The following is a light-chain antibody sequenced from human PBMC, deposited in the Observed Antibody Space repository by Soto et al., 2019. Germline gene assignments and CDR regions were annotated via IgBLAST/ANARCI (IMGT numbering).Light chain of an antibody. CDR3: SSYTSSNTLV. V-gene: IGLV2-14*01. Sequence: QSALTQPASVSGSPGQSITISCTGTSSDVGGYNYVSWYQQHPGKAPKLLIYDVSNRPSGVSSRFSGSKSGNSASLTISGLQAEDEAAYYCSSYTSSNTLVFGGGTKLTVL. CDR1: SSDVGGYNY. CDR2: DVS. J-gene: IGLJ3*02.